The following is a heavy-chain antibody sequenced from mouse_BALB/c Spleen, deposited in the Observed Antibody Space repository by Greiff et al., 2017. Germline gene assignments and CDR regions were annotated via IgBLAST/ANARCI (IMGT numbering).Heavy chain of an antibody. Sequence: EVQRVESGGGLVKLGGSLKLSCAASGFTFSSYYMSWVRQTPEKTLELVAAINSNGGSTYYPDTVKGRFTISRDNAKNTLYLQMSSLKSEDTALYYCARRAYYRYFDYWGQGTTLTVSS. CDR3: ARRAYYRYFDY. CDR2: INSNGGST. D-gene: IGHD2-14*01. J-gene: IGHJ2*01. CDR1: GFTFSSYY. V-gene: IGHV5-6-2*01.